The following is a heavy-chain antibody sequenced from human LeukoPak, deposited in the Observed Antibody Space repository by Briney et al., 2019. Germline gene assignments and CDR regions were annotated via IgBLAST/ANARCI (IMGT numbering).Heavy chain of an antibody. Sequence: PGGSLRLSCAASEFTFSNCWMSWVRQAPGKGLQWVANINQDGSEKFYVDSVKGRFTISRDNAKNSLYLQMNNLRAEDTAVYYCARDRGHYYGTGSYSQNWYFDLWGRGTLVTVSS. D-gene: IGHD3-10*01. J-gene: IGHJ2*01. V-gene: IGHV3-7*01. CDR3: ARDRGHYYGTGSYSQNWYFDL. CDR1: EFTFSNCW. CDR2: INQDGSEK.